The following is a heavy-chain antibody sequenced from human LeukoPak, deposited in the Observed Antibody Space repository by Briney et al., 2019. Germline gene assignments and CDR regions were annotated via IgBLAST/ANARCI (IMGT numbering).Heavy chain of an antibody. CDR2: ISWNSGSI. CDR1: GFTFDDYA. J-gene: IGHJ4*02. Sequence: GGSLRLSCAASGFTFDDYAMHWVRQAPGKGLEWVSGISWNSGSIGYADSVKGRFTISRDNAKNSLYLQMNSLKAEDTALYYCAKKGASYGDPFDYWGQGTLVTVSS. D-gene: IGHD4-17*01. CDR3: AKKGASYGDPFDY. V-gene: IGHV3-9*01.